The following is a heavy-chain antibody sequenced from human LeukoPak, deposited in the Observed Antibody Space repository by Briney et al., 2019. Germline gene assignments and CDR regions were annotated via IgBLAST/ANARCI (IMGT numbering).Heavy chain of an antibody. CDR1: GFTFSSYA. J-gene: IGHJ4*02. V-gene: IGHV3-23*01. CDR2: ISGSGDNT. CDR3: ARDGLQYASYSEVVFDY. Sequence: PGGSLRLSCAASGFTFSSYAMSWVRQAPGKGLEWFSVISGSGDNTNYADSVKGRFTISRDNSKNTLYLQMNSLRAEDTAVYYCARDGLQYASYSEVVFDYWGQGTLVTVSS. D-gene: IGHD4-11*01.